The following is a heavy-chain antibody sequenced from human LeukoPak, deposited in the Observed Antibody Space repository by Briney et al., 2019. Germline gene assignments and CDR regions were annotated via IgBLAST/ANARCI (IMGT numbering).Heavy chain of an antibody. CDR1: GFTFSSYD. V-gene: IGHV3-13*01. D-gene: IGHD3-10*01. CDR2: IGTAGDT. CDR3: AGATSGFGELLFDY. J-gene: IGHJ4*02. Sequence: GGSLRLSCAASGFTFSSYDMHWVRQATGKGLEWVSAIGTAGDTYYPGSVKARFTISRENAKNSLYLQMNSLRAGDTAVYYCAGATSGFGELLFDYWGQGTLVTVSS.